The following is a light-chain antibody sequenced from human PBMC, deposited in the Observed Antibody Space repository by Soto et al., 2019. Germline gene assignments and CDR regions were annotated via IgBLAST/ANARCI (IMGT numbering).Light chain of an antibody. Sequence: QSALTQPRSVSGSPGQSVTISCTGTSSDVGGYLYVSWYQQHPGKAPKLMIYDVSKRPSGVPDRFSGSKSGSAASLTISGLQADDEADYYCCSYAGSYTFVFGSGTKVTVL. CDR1: SSDVGGYLY. V-gene: IGLV2-11*01. CDR2: DVS. J-gene: IGLJ1*01. CDR3: CSYAGSYTFV.